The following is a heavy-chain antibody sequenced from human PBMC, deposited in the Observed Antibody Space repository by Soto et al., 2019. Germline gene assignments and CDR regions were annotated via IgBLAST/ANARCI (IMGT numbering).Heavy chain of an antibody. V-gene: IGHV1-18*01. CDR1: GYTFTSYG. J-gene: IGHJ4*02. D-gene: IGHD5-18*01. CDR2: ISAYNGNT. Sequence: ASVKVSCKASGYTFTSYGISWVRHAPGQGFEWMGWISAYNGNTNYAQKLQGRVTMTTDTSTSTAYMELRSLRSDDTAVYYCARGGYSYSLNQNYYFDYWGQGTLVTVSS. CDR3: ARGGYSYSLNQNYYFDY.